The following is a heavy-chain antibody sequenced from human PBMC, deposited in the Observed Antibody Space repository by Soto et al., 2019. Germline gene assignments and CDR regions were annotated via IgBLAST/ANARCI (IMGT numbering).Heavy chain of an antibody. Sequence: SETLSLTCTVSGGSISSYYWSWIRQPPGKGLEWIGYIYYSGSTNYNPSLKSRVTISVDTSKNQFSLKLSSVTAADTAVYYCARDQGQPVWFGERGYYYYMDVWGKGTTVTVSS. CDR2: IYYSGST. CDR1: GGSISSYY. CDR3: ARDQGQPVWFGERGYYYYMDV. J-gene: IGHJ6*03. D-gene: IGHD3-10*01. V-gene: IGHV4-59*01.